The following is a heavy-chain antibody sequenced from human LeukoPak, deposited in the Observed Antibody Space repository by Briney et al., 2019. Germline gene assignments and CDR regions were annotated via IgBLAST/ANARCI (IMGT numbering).Heavy chain of an antibody. CDR2: IYTSGST. D-gene: IGHD2-8*01. J-gene: IGHJ4*02. Sequence: SETLSLTCTVSGGSISSYYWSWIRQPPGKGLEWIGYIYTSGSTNYNPSLKSRVTISVDTSKNQISLKLSSVTAADTAVYYCARTPYCTNGVCYHLTYFDYWGQGTLVTVSS. V-gene: IGHV4-4*09. CDR3: ARTPYCTNGVCYHLTYFDY. CDR1: GGSISSYY.